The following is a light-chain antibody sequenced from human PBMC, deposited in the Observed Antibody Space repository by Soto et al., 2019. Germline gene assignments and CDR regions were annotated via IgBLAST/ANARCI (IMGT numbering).Light chain of an antibody. CDR2: ATS. V-gene: IGKV3-20*01. CDR3: QQYGSSLST. J-gene: IGKJ1*01. CDR1: QSVSSSY. Sequence: EIILTQSPDTLSLSPGETAALSCRASQSVSSSYLACYQQKSGQAPTLLIYATSSRATDIPDRFIGYGSGTDFTLTISGLEAEDFAVYYCQQYGSSLSTFGQGTKVDTK.